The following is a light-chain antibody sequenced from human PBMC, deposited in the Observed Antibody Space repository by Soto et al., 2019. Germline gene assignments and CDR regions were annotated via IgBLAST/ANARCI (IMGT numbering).Light chain of an antibody. CDR2: GAS. CDR3: QQYDSYWES. J-gene: IGKJ1*01. V-gene: IGKV1-5*01. Sequence: DIQMTQSPSTLSASVGDRVTITCRASQSSSTWLAWYQQKPGKAPKLLIYGASSLENGFPSRFSGSRSGTEFTLTITSLQPADFATYDCQQYDSYWESFGQGTNVEIK. CDR1: QSSSTW.